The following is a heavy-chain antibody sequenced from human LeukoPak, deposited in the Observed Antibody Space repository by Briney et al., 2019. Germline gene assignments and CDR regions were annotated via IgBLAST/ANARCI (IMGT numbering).Heavy chain of an antibody. CDR3: ARESGALRYFDRLEDFDY. Sequence: ASVKVSCKASGYTFTGYYMHWVRQAPGQGLEWMGWINPNSGGTNYAQKFQGRVTMTRDTSISTAYMELSRLRSDDTAVYYCARESGALRYFDRLEDFDYWGQGTLVTVSS. CDR2: INPNSGGT. V-gene: IGHV1-2*02. D-gene: IGHD3-9*01. J-gene: IGHJ4*02. CDR1: GYTFTGYY.